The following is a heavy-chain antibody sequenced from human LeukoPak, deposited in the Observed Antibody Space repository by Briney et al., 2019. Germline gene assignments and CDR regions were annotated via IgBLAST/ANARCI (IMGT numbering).Heavy chain of an antibody. CDR3: TTDDSSGYSGDY. V-gene: IGHV3-15*01. J-gene: IGHJ4*02. CDR2: IKSKTDGGTT. Sequence: GGSLRLSCTASGFTFGDYAMSWFRQAPGKGLEWVGRIKSKTDGGTTDYAAPVKGRFTISRDDSKNTLYLQMNSLKTEDTAVYYCTTDDSSGYSGDYWGQGTLVTVSS. D-gene: IGHD3-22*01. CDR1: GFTFGDYA.